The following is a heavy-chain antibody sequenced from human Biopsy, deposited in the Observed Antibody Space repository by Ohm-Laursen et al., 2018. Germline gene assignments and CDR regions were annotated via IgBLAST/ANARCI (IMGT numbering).Heavy chain of an antibody. Sequence: SVTASCKAYGYTVTDYFLHSARQAPGQGPEWMVWLSPSRVGTNYAQKFQGRVTMIRDTSATTGYMELSSLSSDDTAVYYCARDIMNPIGGLVARSDVFDVWGQGTMVTVSS. D-gene: IGHD3-16*02. CDR1: GYTVTDYF. CDR3: ARDIMNPIGGLVARSDVFDV. V-gene: IGHV1-2*02. J-gene: IGHJ3*01. CDR2: LSPSRVGT.